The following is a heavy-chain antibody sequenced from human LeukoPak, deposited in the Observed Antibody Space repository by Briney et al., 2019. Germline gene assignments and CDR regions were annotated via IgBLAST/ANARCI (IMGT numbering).Heavy chain of an antibody. D-gene: IGHD6-6*01. Sequence: SETLSLTCTVSGGSISSSGYYWGWIRQPPGKGLEWIGSIYYSGSTYYNPSLKSRVTISVDTSKNQFSLKLSSVTATDTAVYYCARPGIAARFTFDALDIWGQGTMVTVSS. V-gene: IGHV4-39*01. CDR3: ARPGIAARFTFDALDI. J-gene: IGHJ3*02. CDR2: IYYSGST. CDR1: GGSISSSGYY.